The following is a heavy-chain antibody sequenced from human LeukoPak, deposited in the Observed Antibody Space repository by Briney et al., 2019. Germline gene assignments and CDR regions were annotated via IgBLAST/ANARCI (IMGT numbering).Heavy chain of an antibody. Sequence: MASETLSLTCAVHGGSLSGYFWSWIRQPPGKGLEWIGSIYYSGSTYYNPSLKSRVTISVDTSKNQFSLKLSSVTAADTAVYYCARDRNGDFDYWGQGTLVTVSS. CDR3: ARDRNGDFDY. V-gene: IGHV4-34*01. CDR1: GGSLSGYF. D-gene: IGHD1-1*01. J-gene: IGHJ4*02. CDR2: IYYSGST.